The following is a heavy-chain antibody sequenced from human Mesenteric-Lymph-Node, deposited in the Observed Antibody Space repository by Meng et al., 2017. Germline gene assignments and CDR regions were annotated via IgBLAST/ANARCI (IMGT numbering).Heavy chain of an antibody. J-gene: IGHJ5*02. CDR3: ARGPPERRFTVHWFDP. CDR2: ISSSGSTI. CDR1: GFTFSDYY. V-gene: IGHV3-11*04. Sequence: GGSLRLSCAASGFTFSDYYMSWIRQAPGKGLEWVSYISSSGSTIYYADSVKGRFTISRDNAKNSLYLQMNSLRAEDTAVYYCARGPPERRFTVHWFDPWGQGTLVTVSS. D-gene: IGHD1-1*01.